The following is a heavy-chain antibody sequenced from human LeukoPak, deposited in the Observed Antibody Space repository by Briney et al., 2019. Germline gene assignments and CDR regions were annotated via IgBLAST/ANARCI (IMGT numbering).Heavy chain of an antibody. D-gene: IGHD5-18*01. Sequence: SGPTLVKPTQTLTLTCTFSGFSLSTSGMCVSWIRQPPGKALEWLARIDWDDDKYYSTPLKTRLTISKDTSKNQVVLTMTHMDPVDTATYYCARIRSYGYRGADWGQGTLVTVSS. J-gene: IGHJ4*02. CDR1: GFSLSTSGMC. CDR2: IDWDDDK. V-gene: IGHV2-70*11. CDR3: ARIRSYGYRGAD.